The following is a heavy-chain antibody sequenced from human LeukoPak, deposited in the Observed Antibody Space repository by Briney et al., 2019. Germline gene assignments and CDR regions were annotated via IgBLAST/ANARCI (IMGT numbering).Heavy chain of an antibody. CDR1: GYTFTGYY. J-gene: IGHJ6*03. D-gene: IGHD6-25*01. CDR2: INPHSGGT. CDR3: ARALPHVRSGYYYYYMDV. V-gene: IGHV1-2*02. Sequence: GASVKVSCKASGYTFTGYYLHWVRQAPGQGLEWMGWINPHSGGTNYAQKFQGRVTMTRDTSTSTVYMELNSLRSDDTAVYHCARALPHVRSGYYYYYMDVWGKGTTVTISS.